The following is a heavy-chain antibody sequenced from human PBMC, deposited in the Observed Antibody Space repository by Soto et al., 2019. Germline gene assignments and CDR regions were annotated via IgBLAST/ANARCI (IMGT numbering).Heavy chain of an antibody. Sequence: PGGSLRLSCAASGFTFSSYAMHWVRQAPGKGLEYVSAISSNGGSTYYANSVKGRFTISRDNSKNTLYLQMSSLRAEDTAMYYCVKDLRSISVAGTVGAFDFWGQGTMVTVSS. D-gene: IGHD6-19*01. J-gene: IGHJ3*01. V-gene: IGHV3-64*01. CDR2: ISSNGGST. CDR1: GFTFSSYA. CDR3: VKDLRSISVAGTVGAFDF.